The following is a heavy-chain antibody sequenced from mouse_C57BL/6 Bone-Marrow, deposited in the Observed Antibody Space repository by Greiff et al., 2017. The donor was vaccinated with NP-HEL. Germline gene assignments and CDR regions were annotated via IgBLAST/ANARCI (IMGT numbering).Heavy chain of an antibody. Sequence: QVQLQQPGAELVMPGASVKLSCKASGYTFTSYWMHWVKQRPGQGLEWIGEIDPSDSYTNYNQKFKGKSTLTVDKSSSTAYMQLSSLTSEDSAVYYCASYYGSSHWYVDVWGTGTTVTVSS. V-gene: IGHV1-69*01. CDR1: GYTFTSYW. J-gene: IGHJ1*03. D-gene: IGHD1-1*01. CDR2: IDPSDSYT. CDR3: ASYYGSSHWYVDV.